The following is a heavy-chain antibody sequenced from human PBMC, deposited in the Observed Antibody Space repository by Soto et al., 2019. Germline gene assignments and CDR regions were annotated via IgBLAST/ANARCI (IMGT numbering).Heavy chain of an antibody. V-gene: IGHV1-69*05. D-gene: IGHD2-2*01. CDR1: GGTFNSIA. CDR3: ARGGILLVPALNWFDP. Sequence: ASVKVSCKASGGTFNSIAFNWVRQAPGQGLEWLGGIIPISRTTIYSQKFQGRVTITRDTSASTAYMELSSLRSDDTAVYYCARGGILLVPALNWFDPWGQGTLVTVSS. CDR2: IIPISRTT. J-gene: IGHJ5*02.